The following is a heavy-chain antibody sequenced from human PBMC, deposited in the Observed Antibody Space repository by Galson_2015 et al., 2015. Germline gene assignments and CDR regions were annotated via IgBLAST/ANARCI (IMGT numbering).Heavy chain of an antibody. V-gene: IGHV3-23*01. CDR2: ISGSGGST. Sequence: SLRLSCAASGFTFSSYAMSWVRQAPGKGLEWVSTISGSGGSTYYADSVKGRFTISRDNSKNTLYLQMNSLRAEDTAVYYCAKVHYSGNDYDAVDIWGQGTMVSVSS. J-gene: IGHJ3*02. CDR1: GFTFSSYA. D-gene: IGHD5-12*01. CDR3: AKVHYSGNDYDAVDI.